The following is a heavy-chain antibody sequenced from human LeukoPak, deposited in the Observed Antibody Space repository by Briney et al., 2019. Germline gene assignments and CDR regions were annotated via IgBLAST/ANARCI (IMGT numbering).Heavy chain of an antibody. CDR2: TYTSGST. D-gene: IGHD3-10*01. J-gene: IGHJ5*02. V-gene: IGHV4-4*07. CDR1: GGSISSYY. Sequence: SETLSLTCTVSGGSISSYYWSWIRQPAGKGLEWIGRTYTSGSTNYNPSLKSRVTMSVDTSKNQFSLKLSSVTAADTAVYYCARDRQKYYGSGSYSKGWFDPWGQGTLVTVSS. CDR3: ARDRQKYYGSGSYSKGWFDP.